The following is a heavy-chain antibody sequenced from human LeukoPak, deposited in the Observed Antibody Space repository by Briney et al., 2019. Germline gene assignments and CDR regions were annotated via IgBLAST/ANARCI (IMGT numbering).Heavy chain of an antibody. V-gene: IGHV3-7*01. CDR1: GFTFSTYW. CDR2: IKQNGSEK. D-gene: IGHD3-22*01. CDR3: AREASGSNGYHFDH. Sequence: GGSLRLSCAASGFTFSTYWMSWVRQAPGKGLEWVANIKQNGSEKYYVDSVKGRFTISRDNAKNSLYLQMNSLRAEDTAVYYCAREASGSNGYHFDHWGQGTLVTVSS. J-gene: IGHJ4*02.